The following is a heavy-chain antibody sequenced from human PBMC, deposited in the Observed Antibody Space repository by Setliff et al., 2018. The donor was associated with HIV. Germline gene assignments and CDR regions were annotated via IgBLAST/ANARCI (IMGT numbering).Heavy chain of an antibody. V-gene: IGHV5-51*01. D-gene: IGHD6-13*01. CDR3: AGHRHTAAGTLDAFDI. Sequence: GESLKISCKGSGYTFTSYWIGWVRQMPGKGLEWMGIIYPGDSDTRYSPSFQGRVTISADKSINTAYLQWSTLKASDTAIYYCAGHRHTAAGTLDAFDIWGQGTVVTVSS. CDR2: IYPGDSDT. J-gene: IGHJ3*02. CDR1: GYTFTSYW.